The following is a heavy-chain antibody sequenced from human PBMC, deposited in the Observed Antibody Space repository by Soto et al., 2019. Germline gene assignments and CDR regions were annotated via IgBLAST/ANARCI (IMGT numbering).Heavy chain of an antibody. J-gene: IGHJ5*02. Sequence: PSETLSLTCTVSGGSISGYYWSWIRQPPGKGLEWIGYIYYSGSTSYNPSLRSRLTISVDTSKNQFSLRLTSVTAADTAVYYCARVPDRWGQGTLVTVSS. CDR3: ARVPDR. D-gene: IGHD2-2*01. V-gene: IGHV4-59*01. CDR2: IYYSGST. CDR1: GGSISGYY.